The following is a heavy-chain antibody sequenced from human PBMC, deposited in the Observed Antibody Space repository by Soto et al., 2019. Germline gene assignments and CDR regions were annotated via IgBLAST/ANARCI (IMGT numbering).Heavy chain of an antibody. CDR3: ARDASGTTSFLAS. J-gene: IGHJ5*01. CDR1: GFMFGTSG. CDR2: IWLDGSER. Sequence: GGSLRLSCEASGFMFGTSGMHWVRQAPGKGLEWVSGIWLDGSERYYSDSVKGRFTISRDNSKNTLLLQMNSLRVEDTAVYFCARDASGTTSFLASWGQGTLVTVSS. D-gene: IGHD1-1*01. V-gene: IGHV3-33*01.